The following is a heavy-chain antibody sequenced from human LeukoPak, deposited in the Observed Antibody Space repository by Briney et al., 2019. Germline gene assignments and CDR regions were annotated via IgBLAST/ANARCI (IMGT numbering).Heavy chain of an antibody. V-gene: IGHV3-7*01. CDR3: ATSNDSSGCD. Sequence: QSGGSLRLSCTASGFIFSSFWMAWVRQAPGKGLEWVASIKPDGSLQFYGDSVKGRFTISRDNAKNSLYPQMNNLRAEDTALYYCATSNDSSGCDWGQGTLVTSPQ. J-gene: IGHJ4*02. CDR1: GFIFSSFW. CDR2: IKPDGSLQ. D-gene: IGHD3-22*01.